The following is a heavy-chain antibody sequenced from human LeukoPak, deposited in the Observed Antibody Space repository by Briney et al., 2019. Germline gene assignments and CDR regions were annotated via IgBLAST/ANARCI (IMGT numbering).Heavy chain of an antibody. J-gene: IGHJ4*02. CDR3: ARVARGGSSWDFDY. CDR2: IYTSGST. CDR1: GGSISSYY. Sequence: SETLSLTCTVSGGSISSYYWSWLRQPAGKGLEGIGRIYTSGSTNYNPSLKSRVTMSVDTSKNQFSLKLSSVTAADTAVYYCARVARGGSSWDFDYWGQGTLVTVSS. D-gene: IGHD6-13*01. V-gene: IGHV4-4*07.